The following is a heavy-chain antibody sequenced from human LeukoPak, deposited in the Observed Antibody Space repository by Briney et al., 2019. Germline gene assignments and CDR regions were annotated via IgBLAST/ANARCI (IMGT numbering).Heavy chain of an antibody. V-gene: IGHV4-59*08. Sequence: PSETLSLTCTVSGGSISTYYWNWIRRPPGKGLEWIGYIYYSGGTNYNPSLKSRVTISVDTSKNQFSLKLSSVTAADTAVYYCARVYYYYMDVWGKGTTVTVSS. J-gene: IGHJ6*03. CDR3: ARVYYYYMDV. CDR2: IYYSGGT. CDR1: GGSISTYY.